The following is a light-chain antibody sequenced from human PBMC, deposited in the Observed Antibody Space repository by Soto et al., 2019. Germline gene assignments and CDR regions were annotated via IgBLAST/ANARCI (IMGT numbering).Light chain of an antibody. CDR2: WAS. Sequence: DIVTTQSPDSLAVSLGERATINCKSSQSVLYSPNNKNYLAWYQQKPGQPPKLLVYWASTRESGVPDRFSGSGSETDFTLTINSLQAEDVAVYYCQQYINAPQTFGQGIKVEIK. J-gene: IGKJ1*01. V-gene: IGKV4-1*01. CDR3: QQYINAPQT. CDR1: QSVLYSPNNKNY.